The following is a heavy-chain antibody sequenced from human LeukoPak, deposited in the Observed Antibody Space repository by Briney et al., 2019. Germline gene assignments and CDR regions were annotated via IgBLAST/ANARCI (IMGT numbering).Heavy chain of an antibody. Sequence: SETLSLTCTVSGGSISSYYWSWIRQPPGKGLEWIGYIYYSGSTNYNPSLKSRVTISVDTSKNQFSLKLSSVTAADTAVYYCARDRQYRLPRGQDYYYYGMDVWGQGTTVTVSS. CDR2: IYYSGST. CDR3: ARDRQYRLPRGQDYYYYGMDV. D-gene: IGHD2-2*01. J-gene: IGHJ6*02. V-gene: IGHV4-59*01. CDR1: GGSISSYY.